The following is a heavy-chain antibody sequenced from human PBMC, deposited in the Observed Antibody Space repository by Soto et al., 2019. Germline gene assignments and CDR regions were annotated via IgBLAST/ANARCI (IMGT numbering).Heavy chain of an antibody. V-gene: IGHV4-59*01. CDR1: GGSISSFC. J-gene: IGHJ6*02. D-gene: IGHD4-4*01. CDR3: ARVGSKSFYYATDV. CDR2: ICSGGTT. Sequence: QLQESGPGLVKPSETLSLTCTVSGGSISSFCWSWIRQPPGQGLEWIGYICSGGTTNYNPSLKGRVTMSVDTSKAQFSLKLTSVTAADTAVYYCARVGSKSFYYATDVWGQGTTVTVSS.